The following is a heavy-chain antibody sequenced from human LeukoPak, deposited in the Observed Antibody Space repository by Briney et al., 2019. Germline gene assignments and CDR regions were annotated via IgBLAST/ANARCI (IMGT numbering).Heavy chain of an antibody. Sequence: GGSLRLSCAASGFTFSDSDYYLSWIRQAPGKGLEWVSDITSVSSYTKYADSVKGRSTISRDNAENSLYLQMNSLRADDTAVYYCARGNPGPDYWGQGTLVTVSS. J-gene: IGHJ4*02. CDR1: GFTFSDSDYY. CDR2: ITSVSSYT. CDR3: ARGNPGPDY. V-gene: IGHV3-11*06. D-gene: IGHD1-14*01.